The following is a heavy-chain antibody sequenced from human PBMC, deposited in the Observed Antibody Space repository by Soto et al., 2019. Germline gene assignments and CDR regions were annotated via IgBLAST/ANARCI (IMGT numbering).Heavy chain of an antibody. Sequence: GSLRLSCATSVFNFGVFGMHWVRQAPGKGLEWLSVLSYEGSEEYYADSVRGRFTISRDNSKSTLFLQMDSLRVEDTGVYYCALTRRSSLLEVAGPGFEYWGQGTLVTVSS. D-gene: IGHD6-19*01. CDR1: VFNFGVFG. J-gene: IGHJ4*02. CDR2: LSYEGSEE. CDR3: ALTRRSSLLEVAGPGFEY. V-gene: IGHV3-30*03.